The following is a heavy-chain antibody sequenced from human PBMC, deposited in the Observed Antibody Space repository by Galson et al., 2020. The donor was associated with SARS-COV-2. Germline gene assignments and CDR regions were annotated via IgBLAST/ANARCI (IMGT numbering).Heavy chain of an antibody. J-gene: IGHJ6*02. CDR2: IGTSGDT. CDR3: ARGRVDYYYYYGMDV. CDR1: GFTFSSYD. V-gene: IGHV3-13*01. Sequence: LSLTCAASGFTFSSYDMHWVRQATGKGLEWVSAIGTSGDTYYPGSVKGRFTISRENAKNSLYLQMNSLRAGDTAVYYCARGRVDYYYYYGMDVWGQGTTVTVSS.